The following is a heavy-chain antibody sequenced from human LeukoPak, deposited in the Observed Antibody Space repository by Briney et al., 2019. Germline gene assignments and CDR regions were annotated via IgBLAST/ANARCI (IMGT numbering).Heavy chain of an antibody. Sequence: GGSLRLSCAASGFTFSIYGMHWVRQAPGKGLEWVAVIWYDGSNKYYADSVKGRFTISRDNSKNTLYLQMNSLRAEDTAVYYCAREYADTAMAFDYWGQGTLVTVSS. V-gene: IGHV3-33*01. J-gene: IGHJ4*02. D-gene: IGHD5-18*01. CDR3: AREYADTAMAFDY. CDR2: IWYDGSNK. CDR1: GFTFSIYG.